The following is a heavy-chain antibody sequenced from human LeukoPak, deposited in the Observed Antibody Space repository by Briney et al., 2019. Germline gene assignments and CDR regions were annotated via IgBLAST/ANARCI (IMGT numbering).Heavy chain of an antibody. CDR1: GFTFSSYS. V-gene: IGHV3-21*01. Sequence: GGSLRLSCAASGFTFSSYSMNWVRQAPGKGLEWVSSITSSSSYIYYADSVKVRFTISRDNAKTSMYLQMNSLRAEDTAVYYCAREYCSGGSCYSVGFDPWGQGTLVTVSS. J-gene: IGHJ5*02. CDR3: AREYCSGGSCYSVGFDP. D-gene: IGHD2-15*01. CDR2: ITSSSSYI.